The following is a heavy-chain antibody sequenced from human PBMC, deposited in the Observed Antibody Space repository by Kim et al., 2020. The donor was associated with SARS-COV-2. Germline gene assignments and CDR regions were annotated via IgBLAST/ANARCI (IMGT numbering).Heavy chain of an antibody. J-gene: IGHJ3*02. V-gene: IGHV1-3*01. CDR1: GYTFTSYA. CDR3: ARDLWTMVRGVIAIHDAFDI. D-gene: IGHD3-10*01. Sequence: ASVKVSCKASGYTFTSYAMHWVRQAPGQRLEWMGWINAGNGNTKYSQKFQGRVTITRDTSASTAYMELSSLRSEDTAVYYCARDLWTMVRGVIAIHDAFDIWGQGTMVTVSS. CDR2: INAGNGNT.